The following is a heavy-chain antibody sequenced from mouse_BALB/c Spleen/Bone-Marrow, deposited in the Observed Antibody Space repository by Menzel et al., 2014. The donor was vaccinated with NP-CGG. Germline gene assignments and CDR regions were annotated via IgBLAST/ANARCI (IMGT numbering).Heavy chain of an antibody. V-gene: IGHV14-3*02. CDR3: AINGKYGAWWAD. CDR1: GFNIKDTY. J-gene: IGHJ3*01. D-gene: IGHD4-1*01. CDR2: IDPANGNT. Sequence: VQLQQPGAELVKPGASVKLSCTASGFNIKDTYMHWVKQRPEQGLEWIGRIDPANGNTKYDPKFQGKATITADTSSNTAYLQLSIRTAEDTDGDEGAINGKYGAWWADWGQGTLVTVSA.